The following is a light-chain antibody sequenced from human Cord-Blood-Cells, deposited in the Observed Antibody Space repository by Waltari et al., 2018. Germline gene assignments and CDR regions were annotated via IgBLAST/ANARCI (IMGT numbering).Light chain of an antibody. Sequence: DIVMTQSPDSLAVSLGEGATSNSKSSQSVLYSSNNKNYLAWYQQKPGKPPKLLIYWASTRESGVPDRFSGSGSGTDFTLTISSLQAEDVAVYYCQQYYSTPPTFGQGTKVEIK. V-gene: IGKV4-1*01. CDR1: QSVLYSSNNKNY. CDR3: QQYYSTPPT. J-gene: IGKJ1*01. CDR2: WAS.